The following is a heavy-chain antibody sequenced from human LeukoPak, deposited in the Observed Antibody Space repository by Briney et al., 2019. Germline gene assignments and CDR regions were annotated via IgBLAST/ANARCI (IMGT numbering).Heavy chain of an antibody. CDR3: ARDLSGSYSFTRRSYYMDV. Sequence: ASVKVSCKASGYTFTSYYMHWVRQAPGQGLEWMGIINPSGGSTSYAQKFQGRVTMTRDTSTSTVYMELSSLRSEDTAVYYCARDLSGSYSFTRRSYYMDVWGKGTTVTISS. CDR1: GYTFTSYY. J-gene: IGHJ6*03. D-gene: IGHD1-26*01. CDR2: INPSGGST. V-gene: IGHV1-46*01.